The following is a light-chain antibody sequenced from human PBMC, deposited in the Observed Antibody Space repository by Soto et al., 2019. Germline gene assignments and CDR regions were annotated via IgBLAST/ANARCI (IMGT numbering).Light chain of an antibody. V-gene: IGKV2-30*01. J-gene: IGKJ1*01. CDR1: QSIVYSDGHAY. CDR3: VQGTHSPPT. Sequence: DVVMTQSPLSLSVTLGQPASISCWSSQSIVYSDGHAYLNWFHQRPGQSPRRLIYQVSKRDSGVTDRFIGRGSGTDFTLEISRVEAEDVGLYYCVQGTHSPPTFGRGTKVEI. CDR2: QVS.